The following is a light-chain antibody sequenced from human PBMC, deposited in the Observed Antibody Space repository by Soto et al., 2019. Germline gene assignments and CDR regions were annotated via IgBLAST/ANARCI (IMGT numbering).Light chain of an antibody. CDR2: GAS. J-gene: IGKJ4*01. V-gene: IGKV3-20*01. CDR1: QSVTSTY. CDR3: QQYGTSSLT. Sequence: EIVLTQSPGTLSLSPGERATLSCRASQSVTSTYLAWYQQKPGQAPRLLIYGASTRATGIPDRFSGSGSGTDFTLTISGLEPEDFALYYCQQYGTSSLTFGGGTKVDIK.